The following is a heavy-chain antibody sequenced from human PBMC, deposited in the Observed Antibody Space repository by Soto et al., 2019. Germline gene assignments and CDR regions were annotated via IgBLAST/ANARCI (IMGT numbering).Heavy chain of an antibody. J-gene: IGHJ6*02. CDR2: ISGSGGST. CDR3: AKVEQVRLLLPIYYYYGMDV. CDR1: GGPFSSYA. Sequence: GGSLRLSCAASGGPFSSYAMSWVRQAPGKGLEWVSAISGSGGSTYYADSVKGRFTISRDNSKNTLYLQMNSLRAEDTAVYYCAKVEQVRLLLPIYYYYGMDVWGQGTTVTVSS. D-gene: IGHD2-15*01. V-gene: IGHV3-23*01.